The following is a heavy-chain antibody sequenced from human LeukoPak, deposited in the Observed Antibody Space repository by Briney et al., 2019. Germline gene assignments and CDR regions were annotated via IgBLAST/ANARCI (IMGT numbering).Heavy chain of an antibody. CDR1: GGSISSGGYY. D-gene: IGHD2-2*01. Sequence: SETLSLTCTVSGGSISSGGYYWSWIRQHPGKGLEWIGYIYYSGSTYYNPSLKSRVTISVDTSKNQFSLKLSSVTAADTAVYYCARRDPTTSCYCMDVWGKGTTVTVSS. CDR3: ARRDPTTSCYCMDV. CDR2: IYYSGST. V-gene: IGHV4-31*03. J-gene: IGHJ6*03.